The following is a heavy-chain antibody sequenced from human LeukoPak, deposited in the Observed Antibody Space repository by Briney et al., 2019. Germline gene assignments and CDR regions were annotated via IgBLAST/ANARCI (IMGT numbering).Heavy chain of an antibody. CDR3: ARGLTYYDYVWGSYRPDTLDY. CDR1: GGSFSGYY. D-gene: IGHD3-16*02. V-gene: IGHV4-34*01. CDR2: INHSGST. Sequence: SETLSLTCAVYGGSFSGYYWSWIRQPPGKGLEWIGEINHSGSTNYNPSLKSRVTISVDTSKNQFSLKLSSVTAADTAVYYCARGLTYYDYVWGSYRPDTLDYWGQGTLVTVSS. J-gene: IGHJ4*02.